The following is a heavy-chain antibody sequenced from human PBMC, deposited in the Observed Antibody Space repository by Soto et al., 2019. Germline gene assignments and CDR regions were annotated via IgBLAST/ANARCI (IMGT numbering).Heavy chain of an antibody. Sequence: SVKVSCKASGGTFSSYAISWVRQAPGQGLEWMGGIIPIFGTANYAQKFQGRVAITADESTSTAYMELSSLRSEDTAVYYCARHPGGRGYYYGMDVWGQGTTVTV. J-gene: IGHJ6*02. CDR1: GGTFSSYA. CDR3: ARHPGGRGYYYGMDV. CDR2: IIPIFGTA. V-gene: IGHV1-69*13. D-gene: IGHD2-15*01.